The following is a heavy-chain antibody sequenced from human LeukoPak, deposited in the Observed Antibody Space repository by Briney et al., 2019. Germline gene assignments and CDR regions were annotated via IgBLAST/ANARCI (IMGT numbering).Heavy chain of an antibody. CDR1: GFTFSSYG. Sequence: GGSLRLSCAASGFTFSSYGMHWVRQAPGKGLEWVAVISYDGSNKYCADSVKGRFTISRDNSKNTLYLQMNSLRAEDTAVYYCAKSVRSGVDYWGQGTLVTVSS. CDR2: ISYDGSNK. J-gene: IGHJ4*02. D-gene: IGHD6-25*01. V-gene: IGHV3-30*18. CDR3: AKSVRSGVDY.